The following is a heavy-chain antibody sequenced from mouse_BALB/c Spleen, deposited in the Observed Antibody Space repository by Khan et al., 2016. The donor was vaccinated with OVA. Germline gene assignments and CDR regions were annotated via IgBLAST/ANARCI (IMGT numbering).Heavy chain of an antibody. Sequence: QVQLKESGPGLVQPSQSLSITCTVSGFSLTTYGVHWVRQSPGKGLEWLGVIRRGGNTDYNAAFISRLSITKDNSKSQVFFKMNSLQADDKAMYYCARTSYMYDFTYWCHGTLVPVSA. J-gene: IGHJ3*01. CDR1: GFSLTTYG. D-gene: IGHD2-14*01. CDR2: IRRGGNT. V-gene: IGHV2-2*01. CDR3: ARTSYMYDFTY.